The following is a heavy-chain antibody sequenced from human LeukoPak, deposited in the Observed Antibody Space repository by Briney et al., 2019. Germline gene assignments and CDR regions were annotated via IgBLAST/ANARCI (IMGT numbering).Heavy chain of an antibody. CDR2: IYYSGST. J-gene: IGHJ6*03. D-gene: IGHD4-11*01. CDR3: ARARVTTGDYYYYMDV. V-gene: IGHV4-59*08. CDR1: AGSISSYY. Sequence: SETLSLTCTVSAGSISSYYWSWIRRPPGKGLEWIGYIYYSGSTNYNPSLKSRVTISVHTSKNQFSLNLSSVTAADTAVYYCARARVTTGDYYYYMDVWGKGTTVTVSS.